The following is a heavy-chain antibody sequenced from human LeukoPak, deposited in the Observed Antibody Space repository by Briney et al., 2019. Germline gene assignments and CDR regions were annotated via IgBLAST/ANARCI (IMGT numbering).Heavy chain of an antibody. D-gene: IGHD3-10*01. J-gene: IGHJ4*02. V-gene: IGHV3-7*01. CDR3: ARPSLGSGSSGLDY. CDR2: IKQDGSEK. CDR1: GFTFSSYR. Sequence: GSLRLSCAASGFTFSSYRMSWVCQAPGNRLYRVATIKQDGSEKYYVDSVKGRFTISRDNAKNSLYLQMNSLRAEDTAVYYCARPSLGSGSSGLDYWGQGTLVTVSS.